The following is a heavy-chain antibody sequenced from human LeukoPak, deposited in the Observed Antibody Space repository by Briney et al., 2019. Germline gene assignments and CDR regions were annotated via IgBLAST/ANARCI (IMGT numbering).Heavy chain of an antibody. D-gene: IGHD2-8*01. CDR1: GFTFSSHL. CDR2: ISSDGTYT. V-gene: IGHV3-74*01. J-gene: IGHJ3*01. Sequence: TGGSLRLSCAASGFTFSSHLMHWVRQAPGKGLVWVSRISSDGTYTNYADSVRGRFTISRDNAKNTLYLQMNSLRAEDTAVYYCARVQGHPPNGLDVWGQGTMVTVSS. CDR3: ARVQGHPPNGLDV.